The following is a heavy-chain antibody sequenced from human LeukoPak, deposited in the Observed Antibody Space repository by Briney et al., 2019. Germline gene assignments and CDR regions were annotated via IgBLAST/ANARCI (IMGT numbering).Heavy chain of an antibody. CDR1: GFTFSSYS. CDR3: ARARSEQQLEDFDY. D-gene: IGHD6-13*01. Sequence: PGGSLRLSCAASGFTFSSYSMNWVRQAPGKGLEWVSSISSSSSYIYYADSVKGRFTISRDNAKNSLYLQMNSLRAEDTAVYYCARARSEQQLEDFDYWGQGTLVTVSS. J-gene: IGHJ4*02. CDR2: ISSSSSYI. V-gene: IGHV3-21*01.